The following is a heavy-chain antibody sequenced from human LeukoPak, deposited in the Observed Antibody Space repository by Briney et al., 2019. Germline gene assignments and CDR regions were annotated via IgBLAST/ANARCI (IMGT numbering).Heavy chain of an antibody. D-gene: IGHD2/OR15-2a*01. V-gene: IGHV3-30*03. Sequence: GKSLRLSCAASGFTFSSYGMHWVRQAPGKGLEWVAVISYDGGDQYYADSVKGRFTVSRDNSKSTLYLQMDSLRADDTAVYFCARDRGIALVGTDGAFDIWGQGTMVTVSS. CDR3: ARDRGIALVGTDGAFDI. J-gene: IGHJ3*02. CDR1: GFTFSSYG. CDR2: ISYDGGDQ.